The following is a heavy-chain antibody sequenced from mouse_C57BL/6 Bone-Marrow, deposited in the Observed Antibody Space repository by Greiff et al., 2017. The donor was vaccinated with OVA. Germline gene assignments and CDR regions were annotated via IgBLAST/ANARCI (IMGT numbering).Heavy chain of an antibody. V-gene: IGHV8-8*01. J-gene: IGHJ2*01. CDR3: ARIAPYDGYYYFDY. D-gene: IGHD2-3*01. Sequence: QVTLKVSGPGILQPSQTLSLTCSFSGFSLSTFGMGVGWIRQPSGKGLEWLAHIWWDDDKYYNPALKSRLKLSTDTSKNQVFLKIANVDTADTATYYCARIAPYDGYYYFDYWGQGTTLTVSS. CDR2: IWWDDDK. CDR1: GFSLSTFGMG.